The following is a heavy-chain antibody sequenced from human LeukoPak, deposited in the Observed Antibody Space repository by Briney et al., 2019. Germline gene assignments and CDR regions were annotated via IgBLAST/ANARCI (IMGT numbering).Heavy chain of an antibody. CDR3: ARHDSFIPY. CDR2: ISDNEGRT. V-gene: IGHV3-23*01. D-gene: IGHD5-18*01. J-gene: IGHJ4*02. Sequence: GGSLRLPCAASGFTFNYYAMSWVRQAPGKGLEWVSGISDNEGRTYYTDSVKGRLTISRDKTKNTVFLQMHNLRADDTAVYFCARHDSFIPYWGQGALVTVSS. CDR1: GFTFNYYA.